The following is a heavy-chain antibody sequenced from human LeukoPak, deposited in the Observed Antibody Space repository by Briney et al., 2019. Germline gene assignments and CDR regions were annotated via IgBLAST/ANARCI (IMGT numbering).Heavy chain of an antibody. CDR3: ARGGASGPDGLDV. CDR2: ISGYNGNT. J-gene: IGHJ6*02. V-gene: IGHV1-18*01. Sequence: ASVKVSCKASGFRFTSYGLTWVRQAPGQGLEWMGWISGYNGNTNYAQNLQGGVTMTTDTSTTTVYMELRSLRPDDTAIYFCARGGASGPDGLDVWGQGTTVIVFS. D-gene: IGHD6-25*01. CDR1: GFRFTSYG.